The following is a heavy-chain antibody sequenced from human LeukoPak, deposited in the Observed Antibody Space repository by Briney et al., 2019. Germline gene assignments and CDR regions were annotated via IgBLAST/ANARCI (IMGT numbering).Heavy chain of an antibody. CDR2: IIPIFGTA. CDR1: GGTFSSYA. Sequence: SVKVSCKASGGTFSSYAISWVRQAPGQGLEWMGGIIPIFGTANYAQKFQGRVTITADESTSTAYMELSSLRSEDTAVCYCARDGRAVAGTYYFDYWGQGTLVTVSS. J-gene: IGHJ4*02. D-gene: IGHD6-19*01. CDR3: ARDGRAVAGTYYFDY. V-gene: IGHV1-69*13.